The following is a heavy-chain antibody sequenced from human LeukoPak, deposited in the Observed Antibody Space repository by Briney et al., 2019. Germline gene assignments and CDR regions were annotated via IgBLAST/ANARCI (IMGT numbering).Heavy chain of an antibody. V-gene: IGHV4-39*01. CDR1: GCSISSSSYY. J-gene: IGHJ4*02. D-gene: IGHD5-24*01. Sequence: PSETLSLTCTVSGCSISSSSYYWGWIRQPPGKGLEWIGSIYYSGSTYYNPSLKSRVTISVDTSKNQFSLKLSSVTAADTAVYYCASAVEMATSFDYWGQGTLVTVSS. CDR2: IYYSGST. CDR3: ASAVEMATSFDY.